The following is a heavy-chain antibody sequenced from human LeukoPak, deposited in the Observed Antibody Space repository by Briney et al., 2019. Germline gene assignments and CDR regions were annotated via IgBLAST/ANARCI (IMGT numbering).Heavy chain of an antibody. CDR2: IHSSRPT. D-gene: IGHD4-11*01. V-gene: IGHV4-4*09. J-gene: IGHJ4*02. CDR1: GGSISNFY. CDR3: ARIYSNYPYYFDY. Sequence: SETLSLTCTVSGGSISNFYWTWIRQPPGQGLEWIGYIHSSRPTNYNPSLKSRLTMSVDTSQNQFSLKLNSVTAADTAVYYCARIYSNYPYYFDYWGQETLVTVSS.